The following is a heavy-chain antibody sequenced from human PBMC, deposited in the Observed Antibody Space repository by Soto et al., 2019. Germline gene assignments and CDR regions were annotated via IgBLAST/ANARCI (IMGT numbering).Heavy chain of an antibody. CDR2: ISASNGNT. CDR3: ARSGRSWNLREFDY. V-gene: IGHV1-18*01. J-gene: IGHJ4*02. Sequence: ASVTVSCQASGYTFATYGFRWVRQAPGQGLEWMGWISASNGNTNYAQKLRGRVTMTTDTSTSTAYMELRSLRSDDTAVFYCARSGRSWNLREFDYWGQGTLVTVSS. D-gene: IGHD6-13*01. CDR1: GYTFATYG.